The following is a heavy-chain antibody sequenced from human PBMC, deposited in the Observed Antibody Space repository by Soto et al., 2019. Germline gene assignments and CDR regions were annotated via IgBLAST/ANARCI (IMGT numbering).Heavy chain of an antibody. Sequence: ASVKVSCKASGYTFTSYGISWVRQAPGQGLEWMGWISAYNGNTNYAQKLQGRVTMTTDTSTSTAYMELRSLRSDDTAVYYCARTYDFWSGYYFGHYGMDVWGQGTTVTVSS. CDR1: GYTFTSYG. CDR3: ARTYDFWSGYYFGHYGMDV. CDR2: ISAYNGNT. D-gene: IGHD3-3*01. J-gene: IGHJ6*02. V-gene: IGHV1-18*04.